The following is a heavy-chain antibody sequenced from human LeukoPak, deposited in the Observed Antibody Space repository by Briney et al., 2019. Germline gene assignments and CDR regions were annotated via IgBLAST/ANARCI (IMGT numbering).Heavy chain of an antibody. Sequence: SETLSLTCTVSGGSISSYYWSWIRQPPGKGLEWIGYIYYSGSTNYNPSLKSRVTISVDTSKNQFSLKLSSVTAADTAVYYCAGAPGPVAGTFPSVYWGQGTLVTVSS. CDR2: IYYSGST. V-gene: IGHV4-59*01. CDR1: GGSISSYY. D-gene: IGHD6-19*01. J-gene: IGHJ4*02. CDR3: AGAPGPVAGTFPSVY.